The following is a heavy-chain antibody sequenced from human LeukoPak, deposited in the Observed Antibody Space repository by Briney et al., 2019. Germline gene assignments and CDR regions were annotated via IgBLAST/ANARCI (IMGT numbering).Heavy chain of an antibody. CDR2: ISSSSSYI. CDR3: ARSHYDHYYYYYGMDV. J-gene: IGHJ6*02. Sequence: GGSLRLSCAASGFTFSSYSMNWVRQAPGKGLEWVSSISSSSSYIYYADSVKGRFTISRDNAKNSLYLQMNSLRAEDTAVYYCARSHYDHYYYYYGMDVWGQGTTVTVSS. D-gene: IGHD4-17*01. V-gene: IGHV3-21*01. CDR1: GFTFSSYS.